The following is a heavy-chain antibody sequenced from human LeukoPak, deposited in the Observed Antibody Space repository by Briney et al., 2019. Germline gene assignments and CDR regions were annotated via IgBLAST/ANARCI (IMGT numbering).Heavy chain of an antibody. CDR1: GFTFSSYG. J-gene: IGHJ3*02. CDR2: ISYDGSNK. CDR3: AKDFYDSSGYYFRALDI. D-gene: IGHD3-22*01. V-gene: IGHV3-30*18. Sequence: GGSLRLSCAASGFTFSSYGMHWVRQAPGKGLEWVAVISYDGSNKYYADSVKGRFTISRDNSKNTLYLQMNSLRAEDTAVYYCAKDFYDSSGYYFRALDIWGQGTMVTVSS.